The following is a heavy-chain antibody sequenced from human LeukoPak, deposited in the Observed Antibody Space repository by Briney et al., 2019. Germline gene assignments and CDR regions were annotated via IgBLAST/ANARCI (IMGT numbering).Heavy chain of an antibody. CDR3: ARRHPYYYGSGTYSRED. D-gene: IGHD3-10*01. CDR1: GGSIGNHY. Sequence: SESLSLTCTVSGGSIGNHYWNWIRQPAGKGPEWIGRISTSGTTNYHPSLKSRVTLSLDTSKNQFPLNLRSVTAADTAIYFCARRHPYYYGSGTYSREDWGQGTLVTVSS. V-gene: IGHV4-4*07. CDR2: ISTSGTT. J-gene: IGHJ4*02.